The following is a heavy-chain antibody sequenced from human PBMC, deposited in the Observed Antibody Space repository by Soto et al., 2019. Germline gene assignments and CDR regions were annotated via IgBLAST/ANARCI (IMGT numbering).Heavy chain of an antibody. J-gene: IGHJ5*02. CDR3: ARKHSLDYIRWGLDP. CDR1: GYTFTSYY. CDR2: INPKSDDT. Sequence: ASVKVSCKASGYTFTSYYMHWVRQAPGQGLEWMGRINPKSDDTNYAQKFQGRVTMTRDTSIDTAYLELTGLTSDDTATYYCARKHSLDYIRWGLDPWGQGTLVTVSS. V-gene: IGHV1-2*02. D-gene: IGHD4-4*01.